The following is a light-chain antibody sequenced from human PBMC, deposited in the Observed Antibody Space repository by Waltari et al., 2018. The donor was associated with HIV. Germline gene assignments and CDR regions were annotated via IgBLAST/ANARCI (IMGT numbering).Light chain of an antibody. CDR3: NSRASNGDHWV. Sequence: SSEMTQDPAVSVALGQTVRITCQGDSLRNSYANWYQLRPGQTPVLVIYDKNNRPSAIPARFSGSTSGNTASLTITGTQAEDEADYFCNSRASNGDHWVFGGGTKLAVL. V-gene: IGLV3-19*01. J-gene: IGLJ2*01. CDR1: SLRNSY. CDR2: DKN.